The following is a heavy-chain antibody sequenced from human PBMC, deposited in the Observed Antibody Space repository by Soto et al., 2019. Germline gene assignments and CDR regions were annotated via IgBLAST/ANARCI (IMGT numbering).Heavy chain of an antibody. V-gene: IGHV4-31*03. Sequence: SETLSLTCTVPGGSISSGGYYWSWIRQHPGKGLEWIGYIYYSGSTYYNPSLKSRVTISVDTSKNQFSLKLSSVTAADTAVYYCARGSNPYYDFWSGYAYYYGMDVWGQGTTVTVSS. CDR1: GGSISSGGYY. CDR2: IYYSGST. J-gene: IGHJ6*02. D-gene: IGHD3-3*01. CDR3: ARGSNPYYDFWSGYAYYYGMDV.